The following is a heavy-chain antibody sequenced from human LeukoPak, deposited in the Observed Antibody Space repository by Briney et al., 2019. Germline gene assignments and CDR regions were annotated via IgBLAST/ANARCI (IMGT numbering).Heavy chain of an antibody. J-gene: IGHJ6*02. CDR2: ISYDGSNK. V-gene: IGHV3-30-3*01. Sequence: GGSLRLSCAASGFTFSSYAMHWVRQAPGKGLEWVAVISYDGSNKYYADSVKGRFTISRDNSKNTLYLQMNSLRAEDTAVYYCARDPGIVVVVAATPLYGMDVWGQGTTVTVSS. D-gene: IGHD2-15*01. CDR3: ARDPGIVVVVAATPLYGMDV. CDR1: GFTFSSYA.